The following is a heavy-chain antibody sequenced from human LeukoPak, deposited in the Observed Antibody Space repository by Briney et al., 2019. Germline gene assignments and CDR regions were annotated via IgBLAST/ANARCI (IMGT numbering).Heavy chain of an antibody. V-gene: IGHV3-21*01. CDR2: ISSSSSCI. D-gene: IGHD5-18*01. CDR3: ARTNVGTAMGSSGDY. J-gene: IGHJ4*02. Sequence: PGGSLRLSCAASGFTFSSYSMNWVRQAPGKGLEWVSSISSSSSCIYYADSVKGRFTISRDNAKNSLYLQMNSLRAEDTAVYYCARTNVGTAMGSSGDYWGQGTLVTVSS. CDR1: GFTFSSYS.